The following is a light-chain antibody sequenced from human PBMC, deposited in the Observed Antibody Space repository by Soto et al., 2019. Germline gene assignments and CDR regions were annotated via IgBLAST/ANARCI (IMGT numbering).Light chain of an antibody. Sequence: EIVLTQSPATLSLSPGERATLSCRASQSVSSYLAWYQQKPGQAPRLLIYDASNRATGIPARFSGSGSGTDFTLTISSLEPEDFAVYYCQQRRKFGPGTKVDIK. CDR1: QSVSSY. J-gene: IGKJ3*01. V-gene: IGKV3-11*01. CDR2: DAS. CDR3: QQRRK.